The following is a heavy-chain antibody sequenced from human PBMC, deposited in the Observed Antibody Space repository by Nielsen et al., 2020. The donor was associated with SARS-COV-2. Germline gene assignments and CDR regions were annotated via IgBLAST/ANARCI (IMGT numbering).Heavy chain of an antibody. CDR1: GYSFTSYA. V-gene: IGHV1-3*01. CDR2: INVGNGNT. J-gene: IGHJ6*02. D-gene: IGHD1-26*01. Sequence: VKVSCKASGYSFTSYAMHWVWQAPGQRLEWMGWINVGNGNTKYSQKFQGRVTFTRDTSASTAYMELSSLRFEDTAVYYCARERSREYGIDVWGQGTTVTVSS. CDR3: ARERSREYGIDV.